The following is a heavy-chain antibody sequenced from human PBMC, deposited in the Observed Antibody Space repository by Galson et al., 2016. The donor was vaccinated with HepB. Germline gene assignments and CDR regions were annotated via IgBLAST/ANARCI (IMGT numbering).Heavy chain of an antibody. CDR1: GFTFTSYA. D-gene: IGHD6-19*01. V-gene: IGHV3-23*01. CDR2: INGGGGFT. Sequence: SLRLSCAASGFTFTSYAMSWVRQAPGKGLEWVSAINGGGGFTYYADSVKGRFTISRDNSKNTVYLQMNSLRAEDTAVYYCARDLNTAVFNVANFDNWGQGTLVTVSS. J-gene: IGHJ4*02. CDR3: ARDLNTAVFNVANFDN.